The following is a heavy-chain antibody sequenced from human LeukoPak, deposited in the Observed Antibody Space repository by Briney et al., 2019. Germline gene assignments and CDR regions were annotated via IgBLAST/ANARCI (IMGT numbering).Heavy chain of an antibody. J-gene: IGHJ4*01. V-gene: IGHV4-34*01. CDR3: ARPRVRGVIIRGFDY. CDR1: GGSFSGYY. Sequence: SETLSLTYAVYGGSFSGYYWSWIRQPPGKGLEWIGEINHSGSTNYNPSLKSRVTISVDTSKNQFSLKLSSVTAADTAVYYCARPRVRGVIIRGFDYWGQGTLVTVSS. D-gene: IGHD3-10*01. CDR2: INHSGST.